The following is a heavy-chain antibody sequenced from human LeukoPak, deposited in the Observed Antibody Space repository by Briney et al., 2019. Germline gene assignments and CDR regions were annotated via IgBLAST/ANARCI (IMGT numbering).Heavy chain of an antibody. Sequence: VVSVKVSCKASGYTFTSYGISWVRQAPGQGLEWMGWISAYNGNTNYAQKLQGRVTMTTDTSTSTAYMELRSLRSDDTAVYYCAARADGSYYYYMDVWGKGTTVTVSS. CDR3: AARADGSYYYYMDV. V-gene: IGHV1-18*01. CDR1: GYTFTSYG. CDR2: ISAYNGNT. J-gene: IGHJ6*03.